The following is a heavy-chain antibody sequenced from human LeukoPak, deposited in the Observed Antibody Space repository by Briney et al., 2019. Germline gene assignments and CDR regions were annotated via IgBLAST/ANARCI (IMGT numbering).Heavy chain of an antibody. CDR2: ISGSGGST. CDR1: GFTFSSYS. V-gene: IGHV3-23*01. Sequence: GGSLRLSCAASGFTFSSYSMNWVRQAPGKGLEWVSAISGSGGSTNYADSVKGRVTVSRDNSKNALYLQMNSLRAEDTAVYYCAKAGDSSGYYYFDYWGQGTLVTVSS. D-gene: IGHD3-22*01. CDR3: AKAGDSSGYYYFDY. J-gene: IGHJ4*02.